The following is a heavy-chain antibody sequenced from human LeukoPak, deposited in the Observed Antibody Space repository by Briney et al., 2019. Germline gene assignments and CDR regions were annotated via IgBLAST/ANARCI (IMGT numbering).Heavy chain of an antibody. CDR2: IYPGDSDT. V-gene: IGHV5-51*01. D-gene: IGHD1-26*01. CDR3: ARRNPYISGSYEENAFDI. Sequence: GESLKISCKGSGYSFTSYWIGWVRQMPGKGLEWMGIIYPGDSDTRYSPSFQGQVTISADKSISTAYLQWSSLKASDTAMYYCARRNPYISGSYEENAFDIWGQGTMVTVSS. CDR1: GYSFTSYW. J-gene: IGHJ3*02.